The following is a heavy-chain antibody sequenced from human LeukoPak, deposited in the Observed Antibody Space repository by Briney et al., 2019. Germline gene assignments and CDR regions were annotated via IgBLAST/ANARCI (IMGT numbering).Heavy chain of an antibody. Sequence: SETLSLTCTVSGASISSYYWSWIRQPPGKGLEWIGYIYYSGSTNSNPPLKSRVTISLDTSKNHFSLKLSSVTAADTAVYYCARDNYGSGSLWFDPWGQGTLVSVSS. J-gene: IGHJ5*02. CDR2: IYYSGST. V-gene: IGHV4-59*01. D-gene: IGHD3-10*01. CDR3: ARDNYGSGSLWFDP. CDR1: GASISSYY.